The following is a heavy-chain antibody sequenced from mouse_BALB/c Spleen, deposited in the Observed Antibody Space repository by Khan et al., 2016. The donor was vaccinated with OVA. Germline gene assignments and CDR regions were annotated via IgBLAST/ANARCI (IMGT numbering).Heavy chain of an antibody. CDR3: ARTARIKY. J-gene: IGHJ2*01. D-gene: IGHD1-2*01. CDR1: GYSITSGYG. V-gene: IGHV3-2*02. Sequence: EVQLQESGPGLVKPSQSLSLTCTVTGYSITSGYGWNWIRQFPGNKLEWMGYISYSGSTNYNPSLKSRISITRDTPKNQFFLHLYSVTTEDTATYYCARTARIKYWGQGTTLTVSS. CDR2: ISYSGST.